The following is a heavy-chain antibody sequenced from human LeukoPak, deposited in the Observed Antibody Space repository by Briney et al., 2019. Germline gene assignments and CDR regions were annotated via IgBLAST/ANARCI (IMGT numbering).Heavy chain of an antibody. D-gene: IGHD2-15*01. CDR2: ISGSGGST. CDR3: AKVISSGGSCYEY. CDR1: GFTFSSYA. J-gene: IGHJ4*02. V-gene: IGHV3-23*01. Sequence: GGSLRLSCAASGFTFSSYAMSWVRQAPGKGLEWVSAISGSGGSTYYADSVKGRFTISRDNSKNALYLQMNSLRAEDTAVYYCAKVISSGGSCYEYWGQGTLVTVSS.